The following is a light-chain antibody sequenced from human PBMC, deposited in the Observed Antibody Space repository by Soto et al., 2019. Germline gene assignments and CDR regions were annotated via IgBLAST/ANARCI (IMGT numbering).Light chain of an antibody. Sequence: EIVLAQSPGTLSLSPGERATLSCRASQSVGSTLAWYQQKPGQAPRLLIYDAFSRATGIPARFSGGGSGPDFTLTISSLEAGDSAVYYCQQRSTWLYTFGQGTRLEIK. CDR3: QQRSTWLYT. CDR2: DAF. V-gene: IGKV3-11*01. J-gene: IGKJ2*01. CDR1: QSVGST.